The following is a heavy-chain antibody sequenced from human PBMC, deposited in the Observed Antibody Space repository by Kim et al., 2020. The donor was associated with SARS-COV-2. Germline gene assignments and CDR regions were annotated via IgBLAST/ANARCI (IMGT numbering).Heavy chain of an antibody. CDR1: GYTFTSYY. V-gene: IGHV1-46*01. CDR3: ARALSALRYCSSTSCDPDAFDI. CDR2: INPSGGST. J-gene: IGHJ3*02. Sequence: ASVKVSCKASGYTFTSYYMHWVRQAPGQGLEWMGIINPSGGSTSYAQKFQGRVTMTRDTSTSTVYMELSSLRSEDTAVYYCARALSALRYCSSTSCDPDAFDIWGQGTMVTVSS. D-gene: IGHD2-2*01.